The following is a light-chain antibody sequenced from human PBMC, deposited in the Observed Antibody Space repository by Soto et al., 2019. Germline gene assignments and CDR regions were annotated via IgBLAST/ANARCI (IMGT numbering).Light chain of an antibody. J-gene: IGKJ5*01. CDR1: QSISSY. V-gene: IGKV1-39*01. CDR2: AAS. CDR3: LQNYNYPRT. Sequence: DIQMTQAPSSVSASVGDRVTITCRASQSISSYLNWYQQKPGKAPKLLIYAASSLQSGVPSRFSGNGSDTDFILTISSLQPEDFATYYCLQNYNYPRTFGQGTRLEIK.